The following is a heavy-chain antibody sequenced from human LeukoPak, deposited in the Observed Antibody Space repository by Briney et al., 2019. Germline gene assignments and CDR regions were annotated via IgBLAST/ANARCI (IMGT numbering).Heavy chain of an antibody. V-gene: IGHV3-30*18. CDR2: ISYDGSNK. CDR1: GFIFSSYG. Sequence: GGSLRLSCAASGFIFSSYGMHWVRQAPGKGLAWVAVISYDGSNKYYADSVKGRFTISRDNSKNTLYLQMNSLRAEDTAVYYCAKVFRVATITLCDYWGQGTLVTVSS. CDR3: AKVFRVATITLCDY. D-gene: IGHD5-12*01. J-gene: IGHJ4*02.